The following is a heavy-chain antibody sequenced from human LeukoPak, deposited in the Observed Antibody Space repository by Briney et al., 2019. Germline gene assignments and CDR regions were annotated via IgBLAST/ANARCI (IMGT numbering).Heavy chain of an antibody. Sequence: KTSETLSLTCTVSGGSISSYYWSWIRQPPGKGLEWIGYIYYSGSTNYNPSLKSRVTISVDTSKNQFSLKLSSVTAADTAVYYCASQGTTVTTNWFDPWGQGTLVTVSS. CDR1: GGSISSYY. CDR3: ASQGTTVTTNWFDP. J-gene: IGHJ5*02. D-gene: IGHD4-17*01. CDR2: IYYSGST. V-gene: IGHV4-59*01.